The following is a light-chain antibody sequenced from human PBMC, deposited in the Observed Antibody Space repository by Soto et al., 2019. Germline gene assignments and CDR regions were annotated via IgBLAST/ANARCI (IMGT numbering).Light chain of an antibody. J-gene: IGKJ1*01. Sequence: DIQITQSPSSLSASVGDRVTITCRASQSISSYLNWYQQKPGKAPNLLIYTASSLESGVPSRFSGSGSGTDFTLTITSXQPEDFATYFCQQSYSRPRTFGQGTKVDTK. CDR3: QQSYSRPRT. CDR2: TAS. V-gene: IGKV1-39*01. CDR1: QSISSY.